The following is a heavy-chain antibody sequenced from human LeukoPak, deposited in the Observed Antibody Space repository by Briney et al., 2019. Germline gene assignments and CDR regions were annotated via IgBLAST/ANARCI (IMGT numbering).Heavy chain of an antibody. CDR2: ISSSSSTI. D-gene: IGHD3-22*01. V-gene: IGHV3-48*02. J-gene: IGHJ3*02. CDR1: GFAFSSYS. CDR3: ARVSEYYDSSGYHDAFDI. Sequence: PGRSLRLSCAASGFAFSSYSMNWVRQAPGKGLEWVSYISSSSSTIYYADSVKGRFTVSRDNAKNSLYLQMNSLRDEDTAVYYCARVSEYYDSSGYHDAFDIWGQGTMVTVSS.